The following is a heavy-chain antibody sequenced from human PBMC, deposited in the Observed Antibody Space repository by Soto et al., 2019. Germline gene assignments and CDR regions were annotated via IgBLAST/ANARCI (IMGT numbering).Heavy chain of an antibody. CDR3: ARHLRRYCSSTSCQDYYMDV. V-gene: IGHV4-39*01. CDR1: GGSISSSSYY. Sequence: SETLSLTCTVSGGSISSSSYYWGWIRQPPGKGLEWIGSIYYSGSTYYNPSLKSRVTISVDTSKNQFSLKLSSVTAADTAVYYCARHLRRYCSSTSCQDYYMDVWGKGTKVTVSS. CDR2: IYYSGST. J-gene: IGHJ6*03. D-gene: IGHD2-2*01.